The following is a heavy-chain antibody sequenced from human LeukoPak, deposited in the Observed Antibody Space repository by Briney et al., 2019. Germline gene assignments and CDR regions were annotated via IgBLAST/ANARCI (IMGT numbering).Heavy chain of an antibody. J-gene: IGHJ4*02. V-gene: IGHV5-51*01. CDR2: IYPGDSDT. Sequence: GESLKISCKGSGYSFTSYWIGWVRQMPGKGLEWIGIIYPGDSDTRYSPSFQGQVTISVDKSISTAYLQWSSLRASDTAMYYCASISSYYDSSGYPDYWGQGTLVTVSS. CDR3: ASISSYYDSSGYPDY. D-gene: IGHD3-22*01. CDR1: GYSFTSYW.